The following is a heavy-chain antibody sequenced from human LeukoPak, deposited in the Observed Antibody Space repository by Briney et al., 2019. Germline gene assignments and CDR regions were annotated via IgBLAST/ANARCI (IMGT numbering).Heavy chain of an antibody. CDR1: GXSISSFY. CDR3: ARVRRGSGWYVKATSFDY. D-gene: IGHD6-19*01. V-gene: IGHV4-59*01. J-gene: IGHJ4*02. CDR2: IYYSGST. Sequence: PSETLSLTCTVSGXSISSFYWSWIRQPPGKGLEWIGYIYYSGSTNYNPSLKSRVAISVDTSKNQFSLKLSSVTAADTAVYYCARVRRGSGWYVKATSFDYWGQGTLVTVSS.